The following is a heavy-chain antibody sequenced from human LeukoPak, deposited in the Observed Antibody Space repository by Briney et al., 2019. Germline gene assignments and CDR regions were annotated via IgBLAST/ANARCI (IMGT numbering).Heavy chain of an antibody. CDR1: GFTFSSHS. CDR3: ARLEYYYVSGNYYKLFDY. D-gene: IGHD3-10*01. V-gene: IGHV3-21*01. J-gene: IGHJ4*02. Sequence: GGSLRLSCAASGFTFSSHSMNWVRQAPGKGLQWVASIRSGGSNIYYADSVKGRFTISREDAKNSLYLQMNSLRDEDTAVYYCARLEYYYVSGNYYKLFDYWGQGTLVTVCS. CDR2: IRSGGSNI.